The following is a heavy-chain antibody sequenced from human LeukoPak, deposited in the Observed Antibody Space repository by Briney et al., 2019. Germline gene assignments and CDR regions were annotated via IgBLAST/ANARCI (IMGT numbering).Heavy chain of an antibody. CDR3: AKGTGEIAAAGTNFDF. CDR2: ISGSGGNT. Sequence: PGGSLRLSCAASGFTFSSYGMSWVRQTPGKGLEWVSAISGSGGNTYYADSVKGRFTISRDTSKNTLYLQMNSLRAEDTAVYYCAKGTGEIAAAGTNFDFWGQGTLVTVSS. CDR1: GFTFSSYG. D-gene: IGHD6-13*01. J-gene: IGHJ4*02. V-gene: IGHV3-23*01.